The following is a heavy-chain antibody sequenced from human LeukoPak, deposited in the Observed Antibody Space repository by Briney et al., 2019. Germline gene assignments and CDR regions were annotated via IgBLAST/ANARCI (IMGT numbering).Heavy chain of an antibody. D-gene: IGHD5-12*01. CDR2: INPNSGGT. CDR3: ARVGRGYSGYDLSY. Sequence: GASVTVSCKAPGYTFTGYYMHWVRQAPGQGLEWMGWINPNSGGTNYAQKFQGRVTMTRDTSISTAYMELSRLRSDDTAVYYCARVGRGYSGYDLSYWGQGTLVTVSS. V-gene: IGHV1-2*02. CDR1: GYTFTGYY. J-gene: IGHJ4*02.